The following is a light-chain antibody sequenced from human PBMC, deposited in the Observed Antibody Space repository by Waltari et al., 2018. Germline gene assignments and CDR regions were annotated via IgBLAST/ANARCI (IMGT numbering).Light chain of an antibody. CDR2: GVA. J-gene: IGLJ1*01. Sequence: QSALTQPASVSGSPGQSITISRTGTKSDVGGYDFVSWYQQHPGKVPKLIIYGVANRPSGISNRFSGSKSGGTASLTISGLQAEDEADYYCSSYTSKYTHVFGTGTKVTVL. V-gene: IGLV2-14*01. CDR1: KSDVGGYDF. CDR3: SSYTSKYTHV.